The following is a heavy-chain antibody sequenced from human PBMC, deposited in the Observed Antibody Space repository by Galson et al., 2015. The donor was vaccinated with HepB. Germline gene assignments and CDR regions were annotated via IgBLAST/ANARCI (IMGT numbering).Heavy chain of an antibody. CDR1: GGSISSSSYY. Sequence: SETLSLTCTVSGGSISSSSYYWGWIRQPPGKGLEWIGSIYYSGSTYYNPSLKSRVAISVDTSKNQFSLKLSSVTAADTAVYYCARERRYYDSSGYYSPPTSAIFDYWGQGTLVTVSS. CDR3: ARERRYYDSSGYYSPPTSAIFDY. J-gene: IGHJ4*02. D-gene: IGHD3-22*01. CDR2: IYYSGST. V-gene: IGHV4-39*07.